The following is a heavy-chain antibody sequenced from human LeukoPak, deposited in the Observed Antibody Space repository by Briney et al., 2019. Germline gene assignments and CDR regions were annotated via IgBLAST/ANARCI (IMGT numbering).Heavy chain of an antibody. D-gene: IGHD7-27*01. V-gene: IGHV3-74*01. CDR1: GFTFSSYW. CDR3: AAWGKYNY. J-gene: IGHJ4*02. CDR2: LNSDGSST. Sequence: GGSLRLSCAASGFTFSSYWMHWVRQAPGKGLMWVSRLNSDGSSTSYADSVKGRFTISRDNAKNTLDLQMNSLKVEDTAVYYCAAWGKYNYWGQGTLVTVSS.